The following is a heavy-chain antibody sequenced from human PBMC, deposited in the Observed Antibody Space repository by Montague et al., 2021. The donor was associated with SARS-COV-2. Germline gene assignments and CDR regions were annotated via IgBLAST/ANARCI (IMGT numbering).Heavy chain of an antibody. V-gene: IGHV4-61*02. CDR1: GGSLSSASFY. D-gene: IGHD1-7*01. CDR3: ARVPNWNYVPDY. J-gene: IGHJ4*02. Sequence: TLSLTCTVSGGSLSSASFYWTWIRQSAGKRLEWIGRLQASGITNYNPSLKSRVAMSVDTSKNQFSLSLNSVTAADTATYFCARVPNWNYVPDYWGQGTLVTVSS. CDR2: LQASGIT.